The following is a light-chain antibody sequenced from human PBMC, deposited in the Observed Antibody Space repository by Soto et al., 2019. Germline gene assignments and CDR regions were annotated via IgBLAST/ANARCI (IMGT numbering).Light chain of an antibody. V-gene: IGLV2-8*01. CDR2: EVS. CDR1: SSDVGNYNY. CDR3: SSYAGSNIFL. J-gene: IGLJ2*01. Sequence: QSVLTQPPSASGSPGQSVTISCTGTSSDVGNYNYVSWYQQHPGKDPTLLIYEVSKRPSGVPDRFSGSKSGNTASLTVSGLQAEDEADYYCSSYAGSNIFLFGGGTKLTVL.